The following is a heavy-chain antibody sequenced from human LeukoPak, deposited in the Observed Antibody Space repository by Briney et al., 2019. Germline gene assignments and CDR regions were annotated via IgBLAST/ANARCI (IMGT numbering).Heavy chain of an antibody. J-gene: IGHJ4*02. D-gene: IGHD6-19*01. CDR2: IIPILGIA. CDR1: GGTFSSYA. CDR3: ARDSARAGTDFDY. Sequence: SVKVSCKASGGTFSSYAISWVRQAPGQGLEWMGRIIPILGIANYAQKFQGRVTITADKSTSTAYMELSSLRSEDTAVYYCARDSARAGTDFDYWGLGTLVTVSS. V-gene: IGHV1-69*04.